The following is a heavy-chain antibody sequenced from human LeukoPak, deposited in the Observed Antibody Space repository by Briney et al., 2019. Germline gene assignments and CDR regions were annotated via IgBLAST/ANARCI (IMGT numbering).Heavy chain of an antibody. CDR3: ALLTYYYDSSGYSDY. Sequence: GGSLRLSCAASGFTFSSYAMSWVRQAPGKGLEYVSAISSNGGSTYYANSVKGRFTISRDNSKNTLYLQMGSLRAEDMAVYYCALLTYYYDSSGYSDYWGQGTLVTVSS. D-gene: IGHD3-22*01. V-gene: IGHV3-64*01. CDR2: ISSNGGST. J-gene: IGHJ4*02. CDR1: GFTFSSYA.